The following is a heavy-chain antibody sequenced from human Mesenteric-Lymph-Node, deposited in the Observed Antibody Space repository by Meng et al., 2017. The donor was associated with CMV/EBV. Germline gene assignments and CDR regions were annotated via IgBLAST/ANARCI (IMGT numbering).Heavy chain of an antibody. Sequence: GESLKISCAASGFTFSSYSMNWVRQAPGKGLEWVSSISSSSSYIYYADSVKGRFTISRDNAKNSLYLQMNSLRAEDTAVYYCARDPSCSSTSCKIYYYYYGMDVWGQGTTVTVS. CDR2: ISSSSSYI. CDR3: ARDPSCSSTSCKIYYYYYGMDV. D-gene: IGHD2-2*01. CDR1: GFTFSSYS. V-gene: IGHV3-21*01. J-gene: IGHJ6*02.